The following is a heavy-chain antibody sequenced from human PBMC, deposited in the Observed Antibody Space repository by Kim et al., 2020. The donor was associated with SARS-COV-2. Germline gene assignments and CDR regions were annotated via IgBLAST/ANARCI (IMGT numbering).Heavy chain of an antibody. CDR3: ARHPGYCLNNRCQGYYSLDV. CDR2: IYYSGNT. V-gene: IGHV4-39*01. J-gene: IGHJ6*02. Sequence: SETLSLTCSVSGGSITSSSYSWGWIRQPPGKGPEWIGTIYYSGNTNYNPSLNSRVTISLDTSQNLFSLKLNSVTAADTAVYYCARHPGYCLNNRCQGYYSLDVWGQGATVTVSS. CDR1: GGSITSSSYS. D-gene: IGHD2-15*01.